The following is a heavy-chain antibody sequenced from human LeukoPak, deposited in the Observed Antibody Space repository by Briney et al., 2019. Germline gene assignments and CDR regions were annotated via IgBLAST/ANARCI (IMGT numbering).Heavy chain of an antibody. J-gene: IGHJ3*02. CDR1: GGTFSSYA. D-gene: IGHD2-15*01. V-gene: IGHV1-69*04. Sequence: SVKVSCKASGGTFSSYAISWVRQAPGQGLEWMGRIIPILGTANYAQKFQGRVTITADKSTSTAYMELSSLRSEDTAVYYCASRYCSGGSCYLAFDIWGQGTMVTVSS. CDR3: ASRYCSGGSCYLAFDI. CDR2: IIPILGTA.